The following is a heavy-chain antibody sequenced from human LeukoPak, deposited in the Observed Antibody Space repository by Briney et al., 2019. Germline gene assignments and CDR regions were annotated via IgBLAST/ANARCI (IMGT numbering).Heavy chain of an antibody. CDR3: AREGYAGCFDY. Sequence: PGGSLRLSCVVSGLTFSNYWMIWVRQAPGKGLESVAIVNEDGSAKYYLDSVKGRFTISRDNARNSLYLEMNSLRAEDTAVYYCAREGYAGCFDYWGQGTLVTVSS. CDR1: GLTFSNYW. J-gene: IGHJ4*02. D-gene: IGHD6-19*01. V-gene: IGHV3-7*01. CDR2: VNEDGSAK.